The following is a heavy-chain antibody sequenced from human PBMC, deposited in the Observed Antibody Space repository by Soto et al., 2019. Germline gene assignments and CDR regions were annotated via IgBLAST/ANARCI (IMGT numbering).Heavy chain of an antibody. CDR3: ANLVTPPGINFDY. J-gene: IGHJ4*02. Sequence: GGSLRLSCAASGFTFSSYAMSWVRQAPGKGLEWVSAISGSGGSTYYADPVKGRFTISRDNSKNTLYLQMNSLRAEYTAVYYCANLVTPPGINFDYWGQGTLVTVSS. CDR1: GFTFSSYA. D-gene: IGHD2-21*02. V-gene: IGHV3-23*01. CDR2: ISGSGGST.